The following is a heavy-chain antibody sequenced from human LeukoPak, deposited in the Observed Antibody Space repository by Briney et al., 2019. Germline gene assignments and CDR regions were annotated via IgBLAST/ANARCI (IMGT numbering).Heavy chain of an antibody. V-gene: IGHV4-61*08. J-gene: IGHJ4*02. CDR2: IYYSGST. Sequence: SETLSLTCTVSGGSISSGGYYWSWIRQPPGKGLEWIGYIYYSGSTNYNPSLKSRVTISVDTSKNQFSLKLSSVTAADTAVYYCTRWNHYFDYWGQGTLVTVSS. CDR1: GGSISSGGYY. CDR3: TRWNHYFDY. D-gene: IGHD1-1*01.